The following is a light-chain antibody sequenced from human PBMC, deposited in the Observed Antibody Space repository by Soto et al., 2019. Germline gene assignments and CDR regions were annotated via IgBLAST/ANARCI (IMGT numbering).Light chain of an antibody. J-gene: IGLJ2*01. Sequence: QSALTQPASVSGSPGQSITISCTGTSSDVGGYNYVSWYQQHPGKAPKLMIYDVSNRPSGVSNRFSGSKSGNTASLTISGVQAEDEADYYCSPYTSSSTFVVFGGGTKLTVL. CDR3: SPYTSSSTFVV. V-gene: IGLV2-14*01. CDR1: SSDVGGYNY. CDR2: DVS.